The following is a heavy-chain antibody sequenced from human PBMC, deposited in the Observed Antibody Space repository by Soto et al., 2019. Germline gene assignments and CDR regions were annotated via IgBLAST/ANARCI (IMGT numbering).Heavy chain of an antibody. D-gene: IGHD3-3*01. CDR2: IYPGDSDT. Sequence: PGESMKISCKGSGYSFTSYWICWVRQMPGKGLEWMGIIYPGDSDTRYSPSFQGQVTISADKSISTAYLQWSSLKASDTAIYYCARQFTVLRFLEWFPGWFDPRGQGTLVTVSS. CDR1: GYSFTSYW. J-gene: IGHJ5*02. V-gene: IGHV5-51*01. CDR3: ARQFTVLRFLEWFPGWFDP.